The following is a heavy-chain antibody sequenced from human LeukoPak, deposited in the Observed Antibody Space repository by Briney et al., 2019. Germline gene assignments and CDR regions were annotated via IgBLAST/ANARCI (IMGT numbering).Heavy chain of an antibody. J-gene: IGHJ6*04. CDR2: ISYDESNK. CDR3: ARDRRGYSGYDSAGMDV. V-gene: IGHV3-30*04. CDR1: GFTFSSYA. Sequence: PGGSLRLSCAASGFTFSSYAMHWVRQAPGKGLEWVAVISYDESNKYYADSVKGRFTIPRDNSKNTLYLQMNSLKAEDTAVYYCARDRRGYSGYDSAGMDVWGKGTTVTVSS. D-gene: IGHD5-12*01.